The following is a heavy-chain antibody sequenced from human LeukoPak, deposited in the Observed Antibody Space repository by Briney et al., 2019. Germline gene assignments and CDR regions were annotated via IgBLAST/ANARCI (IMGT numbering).Heavy chain of an antibody. CDR2: INPNSGGT. J-gene: IGHJ5*02. V-gene: IGHV1-2*02. Sequence: ASVKLSCKASGYTFTGYYMHWVRQAPGQGLEWMGWINPNSGGTNYAQKFQGRVSMARDTSISTAYMELSRLRSDDTAVYYCARERITMVRGVITKSPYNWFDPWGQGTLVTVSS. CDR1: GYTFTGYY. D-gene: IGHD3-10*01. CDR3: ARERITMVRGVITKSPYNWFDP.